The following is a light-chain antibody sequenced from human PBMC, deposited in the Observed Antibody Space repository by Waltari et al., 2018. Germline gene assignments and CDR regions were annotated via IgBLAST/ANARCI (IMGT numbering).Light chain of an antibody. V-gene: IGKV1-12*01. CDR2: GAS. CDR1: QSISNW. CDR3: QQVNSFPAT. J-gene: IGKJ4*01. Sequence: DIQMTQSPSSVSAFVGARVTITCRASQSISNWLAWYKQKPGKAPKLLIYGASDLHSGVPSRFSGSGAGTDFTLTISSLQAEDFATYYCQQVNSFPATFGGGTTVEIK.